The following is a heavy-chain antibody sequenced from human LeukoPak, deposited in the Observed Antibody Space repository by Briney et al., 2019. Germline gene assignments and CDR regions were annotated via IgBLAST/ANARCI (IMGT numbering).Heavy chain of an antibody. Sequence: HPGRSLRLSCAASGFTFSSYAMHWVRQAPGKGLEWVAVISYDGSNKYYADSVKGRFIISRDNSKNTLYLQMNSLRAEDTAVYYCARKDSRGNAFDIWGQGTMVTVSS. J-gene: IGHJ3*02. CDR2: ISYDGSNK. CDR1: GFTFSSYA. CDR3: ARKDSRGNAFDI. V-gene: IGHV3-30*04. D-gene: IGHD6-25*01.